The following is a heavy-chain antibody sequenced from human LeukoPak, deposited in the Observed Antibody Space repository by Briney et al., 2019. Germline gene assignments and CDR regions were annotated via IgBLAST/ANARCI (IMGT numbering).Heavy chain of an antibody. J-gene: IGHJ4*02. D-gene: IGHD2-15*01. CDR2: INTDGSST. Sequence: GGSLRLSCAASGFTFSSYWMHWVRQAPGKGLVWVSRINTDGSSTSYADSVKGRFTISRDNAKNTLYLQMNSLRAEDTAVYYCVGCSGGTCSDFDYWGRGTLVTVSS. CDR3: VGCSGGTCSDFDY. CDR1: GFTFSSYW. V-gene: IGHV3-74*01.